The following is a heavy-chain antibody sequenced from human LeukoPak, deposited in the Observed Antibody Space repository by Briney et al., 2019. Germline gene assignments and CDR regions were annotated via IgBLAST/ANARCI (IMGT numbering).Heavy chain of an antibody. J-gene: IGHJ4*02. CDR1: GFTFSNAW. CDR2: ISGSGGST. CDR3: AKLADYYGSGSSNDY. Sequence: GGSLRLSCAASGFTFSNAWMSWVRQAPGKGLEWVSAISGSGGSTYYADSVKGRFTISRDNSKNTLYLQMNSLRAEDTAVYYCAKLADYYGSGSSNDYWGQGTLVTVSS. D-gene: IGHD3-10*01. V-gene: IGHV3-23*01.